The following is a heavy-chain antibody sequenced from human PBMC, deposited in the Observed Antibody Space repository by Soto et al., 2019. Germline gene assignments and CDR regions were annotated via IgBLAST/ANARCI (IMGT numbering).Heavy chain of an antibody. D-gene: IGHD3-9*01. CDR1: GGSVSSGSYY. CDR2: IYYSGGT. V-gene: IGHV4-61*01. CDR3: ATDRRSALDDIKPPHSAYYYYGMDV. J-gene: IGHJ6*02. Sequence: QVQLQESGPGLVKPSETLSLTCTVSGGSVSSGSYYWSWIRQPPGKGLEWIGYIYYSGGTNYNTSLKKGLTLSIDDSKNQYSLKLSCVTAADTATDYCATDRRSALDDIKPPHSAYYYYGMDVWVQGTTITVSS.